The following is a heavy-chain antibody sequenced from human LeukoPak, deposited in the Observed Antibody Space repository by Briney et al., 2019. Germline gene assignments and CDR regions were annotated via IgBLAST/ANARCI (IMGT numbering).Heavy chain of an antibody. V-gene: IGHV4-39*01. D-gene: IGHD3-16*01. CDR1: GGSISSSSYY. J-gene: IGHJ5*02. CDR3: ARDLTGTYNWVDP. Sequence: PSETLSLTCTVSGGSISSSSYYWGWIRQPPGKGLEWIGSIYYSGSTYYNPSLKSRVTISVDTSKNQFSLKLSSVTAADTAVYYCARDLTGTYNWVDPWGQGTLVTVSS. CDR2: IYYSGST.